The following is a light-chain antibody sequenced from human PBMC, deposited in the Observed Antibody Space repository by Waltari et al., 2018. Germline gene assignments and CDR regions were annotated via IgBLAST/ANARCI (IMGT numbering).Light chain of an antibody. V-gene: IGLV2-14*01. CDR3: SSYTSRITVV. J-gene: IGLJ2*01. CDR1: SSDIGAYNY. CDR2: DVS. Sequence: QSALTQPASVSGSPGQSITISCTGTSSDIGAYNYVSCNQQYPGKAPKLMIYDVSKRPPGVSNRFSGSKSGNTAALTISGLQAEDEADYYCSSYTSRITVVFGGGTKLTVL.